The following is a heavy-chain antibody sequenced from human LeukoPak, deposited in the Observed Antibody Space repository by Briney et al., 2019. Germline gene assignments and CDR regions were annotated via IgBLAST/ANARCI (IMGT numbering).Heavy chain of an antibody. CDR3: ARDLVGATGYFDS. J-gene: IGHJ4*02. V-gene: IGHV1-2*06. Sequence: GASVKVSCKASGYTFTGYYMHWVRQAPGQGLEWMGRINPNSGGTNYAQKFQGRVTMTRDTSISTAYMELSRLRSDDTAVYYCARDLVGATGYFDSWGQGTLVTVSS. CDR1: GYTFTGYY. CDR2: INPNSGGT. D-gene: IGHD1-26*01.